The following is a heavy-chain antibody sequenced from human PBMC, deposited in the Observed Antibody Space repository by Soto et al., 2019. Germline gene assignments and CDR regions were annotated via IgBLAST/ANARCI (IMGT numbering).Heavy chain of an antibody. Sequence: GGSLRLSCAASGFTFSSYGMHWVRQAPGKGLEWVAVIWYDGSNKYYADSVKGRFTISRDNSKNTLYLQMNSLRAEDTAVYYCARTYCSGGRCYYYYMDVWGKGTTVTVSS. CDR2: IWYDGSNK. V-gene: IGHV3-33*01. CDR1: GFTFSSYG. CDR3: ARTYCSGGRCYYYYMDV. J-gene: IGHJ6*03. D-gene: IGHD2-15*01.